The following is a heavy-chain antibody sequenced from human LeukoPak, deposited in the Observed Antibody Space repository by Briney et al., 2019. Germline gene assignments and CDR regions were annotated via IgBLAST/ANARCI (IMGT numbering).Heavy chain of an antibody. CDR3: ARARIAVAGSEELDY. CDR2: IWYDGSNK. CDR1: GFTFSSYG. V-gene: IGHV3-33*01. Sequence: PGGSLRLSCAASGFTFSSYGMHWVRQAPGKGLERVAVIWYDGSNKYYADSVKGRFTISRDNSKNTLYLQMNSLRAEDTAVYYCARARIAVAGSEELDYWGQGTLVTVTS. J-gene: IGHJ4*02. D-gene: IGHD6-19*01.